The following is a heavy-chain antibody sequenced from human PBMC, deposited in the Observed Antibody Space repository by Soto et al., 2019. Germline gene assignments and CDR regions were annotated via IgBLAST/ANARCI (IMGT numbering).Heavy chain of an antibody. CDR1: GGSISSGENF. Sequence: SETLSLTCTVSGGSISSGENFWNWIRQSPGKGLERIGYIHHSGSTYYNPSLKSRLTISVDTSKNQISLKLNSVTAAGTAVYYCARDTGTYPYYFDYWGQGTLVTVSS. J-gene: IGHJ4*02. CDR2: IHHSGST. CDR3: ARDTGTYPYYFDY. V-gene: IGHV4-30-4*01. D-gene: IGHD1-26*01.